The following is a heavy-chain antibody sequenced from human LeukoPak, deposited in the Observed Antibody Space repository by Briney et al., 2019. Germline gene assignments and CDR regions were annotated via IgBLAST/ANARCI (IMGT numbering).Heavy chain of an antibody. D-gene: IGHD2-21*01. CDR3: ARDYIVAPGDRDAFDI. Sequence: SETLSLXCTVSGGSISSYYWSWIRQPAGKGLEWIGRIYTSGSTNYNPSLKSRVTMSVDTSKNQFSLKLSSVTAADTAVYYCARDYIVAPGDRDAFDIWGQGTMVTVSS. J-gene: IGHJ3*02. V-gene: IGHV4-4*07. CDR1: GGSISSYY. CDR2: IYTSGST.